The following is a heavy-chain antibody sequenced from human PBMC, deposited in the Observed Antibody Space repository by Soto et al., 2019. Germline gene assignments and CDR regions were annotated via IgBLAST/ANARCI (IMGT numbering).Heavy chain of an antibody. V-gene: IGHV3-23*01. CDR1: GLTYAGYA. Sequence: GALRLSCAASGLTYAGYAMSSVRQAPGKGLEWVSAISGSGGSTYYADSVKGRFTISRDNSKNTLYLQMNSLRAEDTAVYYCAKDKRDFWSGLNWFDPWAQGTLVTVSS. CDR3: AKDKRDFWSGLNWFDP. D-gene: IGHD3-3*01. CDR2: ISGSGGST. J-gene: IGHJ5*02.